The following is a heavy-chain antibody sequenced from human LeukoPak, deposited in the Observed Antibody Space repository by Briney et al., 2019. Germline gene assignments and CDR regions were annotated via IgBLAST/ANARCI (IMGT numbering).Heavy chain of an antibody. Sequence: GGSLRLSCAASGFTFDDYAMHWVRQAPGKGLEWVSGISWNSGSIGYADSVKGRFTISRDNAKNSLYLQMNSLRAEDTAVYYCARDSTGYSYGQPLDYWGQGTLVTVSS. J-gene: IGHJ4*02. V-gene: IGHV3-9*01. D-gene: IGHD5-18*01. CDR2: ISWNSGSI. CDR3: ARDSTGYSYGQPLDY. CDR1: GFTFDDYA.